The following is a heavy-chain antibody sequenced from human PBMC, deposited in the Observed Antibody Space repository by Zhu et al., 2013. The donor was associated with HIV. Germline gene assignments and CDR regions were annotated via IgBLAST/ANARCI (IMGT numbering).Heavy chain of an antibody. CDR3: ARGGGHVVVAVGTFDV. V-gene: IGHV1-69*04. J-gene: IGHJ3*01. CDR1: GVKVKYHA. Sequence: HVQLVQSGAEIKKPGSSVRVSCQASGVKVKYHAISWIRQAPGQGLEWLGSILPALASTKYGRSLQGRVSFTADTSQNTVYMELTNLKPDDTAVFYCARGGGHVVVAVGTFDVWGQGTSVTVSP. CDR2: ILPALAST. D-gene: IGHD2-15*01.